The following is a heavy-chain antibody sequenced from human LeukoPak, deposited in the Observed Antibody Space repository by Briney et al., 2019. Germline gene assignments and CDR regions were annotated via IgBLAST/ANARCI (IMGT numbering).Heavy chain of an antibody. D-gene: IGHD3-10*01. J-gene: IGHJ4*02. Sequence: SETLSLTCTVSGGSISSSSYYWGWIRQPPGKGLEWIGSIYYSGSTYYNPSLKSRVTISVDTSKNQFSLKLSSVTAADTAVYYCARGSDYYGSGSYYNSFDYWGQGTLVTVSS. V-gene: IGHV4-39*07. CDR3: ARGSDYYGSGSYYNSFDY. CDR1: GGSISSSSYY. CDR2: IYYSGST.